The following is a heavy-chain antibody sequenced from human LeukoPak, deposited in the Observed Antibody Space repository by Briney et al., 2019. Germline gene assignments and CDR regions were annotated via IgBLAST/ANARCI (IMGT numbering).Heavy chain of an antibody. CDR3: ARLPNTYYYGSGSYSHAFDI. D-gene: IGHD3-10*01. CDR2: IYPGDSDT. V-gene: IGHV5-51*01. J-gene: IGHJ3*02. CDR1: GYSFTSYW. Sequence: GESLKISCKGSGYSFTSYWIGWVRQMPGKGLEWMGIIYPGDSDTRYSPSFQGQVTISADKSISTAYLQWSSLKASDTAMYYCARLPNTYYYGSGSYSHAFDIWGQGTMVTVSS.